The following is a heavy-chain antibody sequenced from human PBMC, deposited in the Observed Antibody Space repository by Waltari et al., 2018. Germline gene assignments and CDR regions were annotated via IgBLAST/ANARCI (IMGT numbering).Heavy chain of an antibody. Sequence: EVQLVQSGAEVKKPGESLKPSCTGSGYRFTSYWIVWVPQMPGKGLEWMGIIYPGDSDTRYSPSFQGQVTISADKSISTAYLQWSSLKASDTAMYYCARLVADDYGDRGAFDIWGQGTMVTVSS. CDR2: IYPGDSDT. CDR1: GYRFTSYW. CDR3: ARLVADDYGDRGAFDI. V-gene: IGHV5-51*01. D-gene: IGHD4-17*01. J-gene: IGHJ3*02.